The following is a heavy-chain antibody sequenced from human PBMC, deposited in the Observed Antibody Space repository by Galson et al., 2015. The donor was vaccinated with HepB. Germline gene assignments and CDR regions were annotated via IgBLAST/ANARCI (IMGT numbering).Heavy chain of an antibody. J-gene: IGHJ4*02. V-gene: IGHV3-33*06. CDR1: GISFTTYA. CDR2: IWYDGSNK. Sequence: SLRLSCAASGISFTTYAMHWARQAPGKGPEWVAVIWYDGSNKFYADSVKGRFTISRDTSTNTLYLQMNSLRAEDTAVYFCAKTHSDGWALIDYWGQGTLVTVSS. CDR3: AKTHSDGWALIDY. D-gene: IGHD6-19*01.